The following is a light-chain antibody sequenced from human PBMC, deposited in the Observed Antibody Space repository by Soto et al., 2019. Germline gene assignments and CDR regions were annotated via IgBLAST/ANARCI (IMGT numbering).Light chain of an antibody. CDR2: SAS. Sequence: DIQMTQSPSSVSASVGDRVTITCRASQGINSWLAWYQQKSGKAPKLLIYSASSLVSGVPSRFSGSGSGTDFTLPISSLQPEDFATYYCQQANTFALTFGGGTKVEIK. J-gene: IGKJ4*01. CDR1: QGINSW. CDR3: QQANTFALT. V-gene: IGKV1-12*01.